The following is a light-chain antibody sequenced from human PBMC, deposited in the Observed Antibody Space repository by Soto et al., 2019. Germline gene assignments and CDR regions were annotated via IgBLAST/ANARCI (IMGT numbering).Light chain of an antibody. CDR2: AAS. CDR3: QKYNSAPRT. Sequence: DIQMTQSPSSLSASLGDRVTITCRASQGIGNYLAWYQLQPGKVPKLLIYAASTLQSGVPSRFSGSGSGIDFNLTISSLQPEDVATYFCQKYNSAPRTFGQGTKVEI. V-gene: IGKV1-27*01. CDR1: QGIGNY. J-gene: IGKJ1*01.